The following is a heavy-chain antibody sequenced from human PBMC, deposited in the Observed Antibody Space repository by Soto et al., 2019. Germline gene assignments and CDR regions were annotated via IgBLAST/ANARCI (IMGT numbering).Heavy chain of an antibody. CDR2: VFQIGST. CDR1: GDSISSGGYS. CDR3: ARLTVVSTYFFDY. J-gene: IGHJ4*02. D-gene: IGHD1-26*01. Sequence: PSETLSLTCAVSGDSISSGGYSWSWIRQPPGKGLEWIGYVFQIGSTSYNPSLKSRVSISVDTSKNQFSLDLKSVTATDTAVYFCARLTVVSTYFFDYWGQGALVTVSS. V-gene: IGHV4-30-2*01.